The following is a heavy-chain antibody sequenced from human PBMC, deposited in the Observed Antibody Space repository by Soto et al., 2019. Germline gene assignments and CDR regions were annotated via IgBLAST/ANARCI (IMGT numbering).Heavy chain of an antibody. J-gene: IGHJ4*02. D-gene: IGHD3-10*01. CDR2: INPSGGST. CDR1: GYTFTSYY. CDR3: ARDNSGYGSGSYFDY. V-gene: IGHV1-46*01. Sequence: RASVKVSCKASGYTFTSYYMQWVRQAPGQGLEWMGIINPSGGSTSYAQKFQGRVTMTRDTSTSTVYMELSSLRSEDTAVYYCARDNSGYGSGSYFDYWGQGTLVTVS.